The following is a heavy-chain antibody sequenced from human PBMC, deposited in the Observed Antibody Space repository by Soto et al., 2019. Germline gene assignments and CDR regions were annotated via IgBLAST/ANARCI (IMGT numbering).Heavy chain of an antibody. Sequence: EVQLVESGGGLVKPGASLRLSCEASGFTFSRVSMNWVRQVPGKGLGWVASISSGSSDTWYADSVKGRFIISRDNAKNSLVLQTNSLRGEDTAVYYCAGDYSRGGFDYWGQGTLVTVSS. CDR3: AGDYSRGGFDY. D-gene: IGHD2-15*01. J-gene: IGHJ4*02. V-gene: IGHV3-21*02. CDR1: GFTFSRVS. CDR2: ISSGSSDT.